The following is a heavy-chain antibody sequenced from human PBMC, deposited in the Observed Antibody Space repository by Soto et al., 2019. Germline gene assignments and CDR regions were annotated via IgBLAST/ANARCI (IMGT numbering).Heavy chain of an antibody. V-gene: IGHV4-39*07. J-gene: IGHJ5*02. D-gene: IGHD3-22*01. CDR2: IFYSGST. Sequence: PSETLSLTCSVSGGSISSSSYYWGWIRQPPGKGLEWIGSIFYSGSTYYNPSLKSRVTVSVDTSKNQFSLKLSSVTAADTAVYYCARNKSYYDSSGNNWFDPWGQGTLVTVSS. CDR3: ARNKSYYDSSGNNWFDP. CDR1: GGSISSSSYY.